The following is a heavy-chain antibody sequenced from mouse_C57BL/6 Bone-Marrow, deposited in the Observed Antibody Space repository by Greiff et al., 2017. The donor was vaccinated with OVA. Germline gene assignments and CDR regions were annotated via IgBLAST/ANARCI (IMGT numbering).Heavy chain of an antibody. V-gene: IGHV5-17*01. Sequence: EVQVVESGGGLVKPGGSLKLSCAASGFTFSDYGMHWVRQAPEKGLEWVAYISSGSSTIYYADTVKGRFTISRDNAKNTLFLQMTSLRSEDTAMYYCARTYSNYVSWFAYWGQGTLVTVSA. CDR2: ISSGSSTI. D-gene: IGHD2-5*01. CDR3: ARTYSNYVSWFAY. CDR1: GFTFSDYG. J-gene: IGHJ3*01.